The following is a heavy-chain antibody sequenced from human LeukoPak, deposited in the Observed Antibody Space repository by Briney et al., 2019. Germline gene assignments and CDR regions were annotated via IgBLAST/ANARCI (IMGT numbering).Heavy chain of an antibody. CDR2: IRSKAYGGTT. CDR1: GFTFSDYA. J-gene: IGHJ6*03. V-gene: IGHV3-49*04. D-gene: IGHD3-9*01. Sequence: GGSLRLSCTASGFTFSDYAMSWVRQAPGKGLEWVGFIRSKAYGGTTEYAASVKGRFTISRDDSKSIAYLQMNSLKTEDTGVYYCTRDSHSRSYDILTGYYNPDYYYMDVWGKGTTVTVSS. CDR3: TRDSHSRSYDILTGYYNPDYYYMDV.